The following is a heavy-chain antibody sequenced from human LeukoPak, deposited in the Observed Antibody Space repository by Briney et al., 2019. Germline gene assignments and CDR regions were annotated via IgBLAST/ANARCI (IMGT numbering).Heavy chain of an antibody. Sequence: GGSLRLSCAASGFTFSSYWMHWVRQGPGKGLVWVSRISTDGSSTNSADCVKGRFTISRDNAKNTLYLQMNSLRAEDTAVYYCVREDSSSSGRAFDIWGQGTTVTVSP. CDR1: GFTFSSYW. CDR2: ISTDGSST. D-gene: IGHD6-6*01. CDR3: VREDSSSSGRAFDI. V-gene: IGHV3-74*01. J-gene: IGHJ3*02.